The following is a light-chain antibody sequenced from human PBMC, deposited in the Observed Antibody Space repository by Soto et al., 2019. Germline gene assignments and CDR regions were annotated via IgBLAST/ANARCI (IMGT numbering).Light chain of an antibody. CDR2: SNN. CDR1: SSNIGSNT. J-gene: IGLJ1*01. Sequence: QSVLTHPPSASGTPGQRVTIFCSGSSSNIGSNTVNWYQQLPGTAPKLLLYSNNPRPSGVPDRFSGSKSGTSASLAISGLQSEDEADYYCAAWDDSLNGYVFGTGTKVTVL. CDR3: AAWDDSLNGYV. V-gene: IGLV1-44*01.